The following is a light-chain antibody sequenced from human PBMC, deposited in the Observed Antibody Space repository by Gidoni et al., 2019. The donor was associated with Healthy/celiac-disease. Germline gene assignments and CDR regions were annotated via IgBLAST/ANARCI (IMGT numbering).Light chain of an antibody. CDR2: DAS. J-gene: IGKJ4*01. CDR3: QQRSNWPPL. Sequence: EIVLTQSPATLSLSPGERATLSCRASQSVSSYLAWYQLKPGQAPRLLIYDASNRATGIPARFSGSGSGTDFTLTISSLEPEDVAVYYCQQRSNWPPLFGGGTKVEIK. V-gene: IGKV3-11*01. CDR1: QSVSSY.